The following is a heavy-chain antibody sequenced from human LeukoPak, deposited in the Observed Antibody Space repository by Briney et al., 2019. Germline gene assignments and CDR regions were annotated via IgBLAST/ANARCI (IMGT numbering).Heavy chain of an antibody. CDR2: IYSGGTT. CDR1: GFTVSSNY. V-gene: IGHV3-53*01. D-gene: IGHD1-1*01. Sequence: PGGSLRLSCAASGFTVSSNYMSWVRQAPGKGLEWVSVIYSGGTTYYADSVKGRFTISRDNSKSTLYLQMNSLRAEDTAIYYCAREWKFDIWGQGTMVTVSS. CDR3: AREWKFDI. J-gene: IGHJ3*02.